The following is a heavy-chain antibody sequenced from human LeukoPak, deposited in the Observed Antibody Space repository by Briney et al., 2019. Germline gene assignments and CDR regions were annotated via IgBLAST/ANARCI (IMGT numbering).Heavy chain of an antibody. J-gene: IGHJ3*02. CDR2: SSTSGGTT. CDR1: GFTFNSYS. CDR3: ASTRYYYDSSGYYGLDHRAFDI. D-gene: IGHD3-22*01. V-gene: IGHV3-48*04. Sequence: PGGSLRLSCAASGFTFNSYSMNWVRQAPGKGLEWVSYSSTSGGTTYYTDSVKGRFTISRDNAKNSLYLQMNSLRAEDTAVYYCASTRYYYDSSGYYGLDHRAFDIWGQGTMVTVSS.